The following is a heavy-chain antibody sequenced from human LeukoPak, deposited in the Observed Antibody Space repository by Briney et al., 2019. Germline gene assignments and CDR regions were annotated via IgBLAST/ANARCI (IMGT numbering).Heavy chain of an antibody. D-gene: IGHD3-9*01. Sequence: ASVKVSCKASGYTFTSYAMNWVRQASGQGLEWMGWINTNTGNPTYAQGFTGRFVFSLDTSVSTAYLQISSLKAEDTAVYYCARDLFPVRYFDWLLYPFDYWGQGTLVTVSS. CDR3: ARDLFPVRYFDWLLYPFDY. V-gene: IGHV7-4-1*02. CDR2: INTNTGNP. CDR1: GYTFTSYA. J-gene: IGHJ4*02.